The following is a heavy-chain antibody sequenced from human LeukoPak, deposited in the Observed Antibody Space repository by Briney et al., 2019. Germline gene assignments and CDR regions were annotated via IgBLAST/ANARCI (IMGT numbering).Heavy chain of an antibody. V-gene: IGHV4-59*01. CDR2: IYYTGST. J-gene: IGHJ4*02. Sequence: PSETLSLTCGVSGGAITNYYWNWIRQAPGKGLEWLGYIYYTGSTTYNPSVKSRITISLDTSKKQISLKLRSVTAADTAVYYCASLIAAAEVFYYFDYWGQGTLVTVSS. D-gene: IGHD6-13*01. CDR3: ASLIAAAEVFYYFDY. CDR1: GGAITNYY.